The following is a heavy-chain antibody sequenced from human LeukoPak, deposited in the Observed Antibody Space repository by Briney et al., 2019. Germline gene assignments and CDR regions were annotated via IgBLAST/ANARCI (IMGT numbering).Heavy chain of an antibody. V-gene: IGHV3-7*01. CDR2: IKQDGSEK. CDR1: GFTFSSYW. Sequence: GGSLRLSCAASGFTFSSYWMSWVRQAPGKGLEWVANIKQDGSEKYYVDSVKGRFTISRDNAKNSLYLQTNSLRAEDTAVYYCEGYYYDSSGYYQNDAFDIWGQGTMVTVSS. J-gene: IGHJ3*02. CDR3: EGYYYDSSGYYQNDAFDI. D-gene: IGHD3-22*01.